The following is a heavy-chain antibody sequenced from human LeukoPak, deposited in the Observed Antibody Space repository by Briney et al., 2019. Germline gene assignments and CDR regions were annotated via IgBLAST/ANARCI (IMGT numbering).Heavy chain of an antibody. CDR3: ARGSRYSSSWYGFDY. J-gene: IGHJ4*02. Sequence: PSEPLSLICAVYGGSFSGHYWSWIPQPPGKGLEWIGEINHSGSTKYNPSLKSRVAISGDTSKTQCSLKLSSVTAADTAVYYCARGSRYSSSWYGFDYWGQGTLVTVSS. V-gene: IGHV4-34*01. D-gene: IGHD6-13*01. CDR2: INHSGST. CDR1: GGSFSGHY.